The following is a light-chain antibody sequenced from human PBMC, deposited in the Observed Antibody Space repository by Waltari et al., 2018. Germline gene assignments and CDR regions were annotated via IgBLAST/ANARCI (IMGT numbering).Light chain of an antibody. CDR2: YDN. Sequence: SSVLTQPASVSVAPGRTATRPCEGALTLKRVHWYQTKSGQATVVVVFYDNGRPSGVPERFSGSKFRNTATLTISRVEAGDEADYYCQVWDTSRELAIFGGGTRVTVL. J-gene: IGLJ2*01. CDR1: LTLKR. CDR3: QVWDTSRELAI. V-gene: IGLV3-21*02.